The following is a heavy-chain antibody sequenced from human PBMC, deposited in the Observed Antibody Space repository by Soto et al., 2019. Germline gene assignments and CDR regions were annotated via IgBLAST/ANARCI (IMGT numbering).Heavy chain of an antibody. CDR3: ARDPFTLLRGVIPYLDY. V-gene: IGHV1-2*04. Sequence: ASVKVSCKASGYTFTSRYMHWVRQAPGQGLEWMGWINPNSGGTNYAQKFQGWVTITRDTSASTGYMELTSLRSEDTAVYYCARDPFTLLRGVIPYLDYWGQGTLVTVSS. CDR1: GYTFTSRY. CDR2: INPNSGGT. D-gene: IGHD3-10*01. J-gene: IGHJ4*02.